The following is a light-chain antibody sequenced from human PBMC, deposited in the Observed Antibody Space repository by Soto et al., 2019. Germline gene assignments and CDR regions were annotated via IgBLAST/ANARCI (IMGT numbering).Light chain of an antibody. Sequence: EIVFTQSPGTLSLSPGEIATLSCRSSQSVSSSYLAWYQQKPGQAPRLLIYAASSRATGIPDRVSGTGSGTDFTLTIRRLEPEDFAVYYCQQYSSSRTFGKGTKVDIK. CDR2: AAS. CDR1: QSVSSSY. V-gene: IGKV3-20*01. CDR3: QQYSSSRT. J-gene: IGKJ1*01.